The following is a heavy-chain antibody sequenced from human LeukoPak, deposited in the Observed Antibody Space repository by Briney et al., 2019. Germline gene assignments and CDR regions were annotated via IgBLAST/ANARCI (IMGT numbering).Heavy chain of an antibody. V-gene: IGHV3-30*02. CDR1: GFTFSSYG. D-gene: IGHD2-2*01. Sequence: GGSLRLSCAASGFTFSSYGMHWVRQAPGKGLEWVEFIRYDGSNKYYADSVKGRFTISRDNSKNTLYLQMNSLRAEDTAVYYCAKDPVGVPAATYFQHWGQGTLVTVSS. CDR2: IRYDGSNK. CDR3: AKDPVGVPAATYFQH. J-gene: IGHJ1*01.